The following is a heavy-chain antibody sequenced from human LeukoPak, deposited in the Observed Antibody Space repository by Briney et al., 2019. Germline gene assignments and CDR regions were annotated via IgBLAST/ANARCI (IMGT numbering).Heavy chain of an antibody. D-gene: IGHD2-2*01. J-gene: IGHJ4*02. V-gene: IGHV2-70*11. CDR1: GGSMNDYY. CDR3: ARIRPYHEN. Sequence: TLSLTCTVSGGSMNDYYWSWIRQPPGKALEWLARIDWDDDKYYSTSLKTRLTISKDTSKNQVVLTMTNMDPVDTATYYCARIRPYHENWGQGTLVTVSS. CDR2: IDWDDDK.